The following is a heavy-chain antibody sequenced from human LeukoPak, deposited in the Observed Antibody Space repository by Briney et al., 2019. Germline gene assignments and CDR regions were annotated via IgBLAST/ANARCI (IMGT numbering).Heavy chain of an antibody. Sequence: PSETLSLTCTVSGGSISSGGYYWSWIRQHPGKGLEWIGYIYYSGSTYYNPSLKSRVTISVDTSKNQFSLMLSSVTAADTAVYYCAGTRSSRSTQNWFDPCGQGTLVTVAS. V-gene: IGHV4-31*03. CDR2: IYYSGST. D-gene: IGHD6-13*01. CDR1: GGSISSGGYY. CDR3: AGTRSSRSTQNWFDP. J-gene: IGHJ5*02.